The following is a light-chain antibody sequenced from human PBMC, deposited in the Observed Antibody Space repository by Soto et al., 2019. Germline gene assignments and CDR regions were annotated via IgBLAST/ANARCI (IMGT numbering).Light chain of an antibody. CDR3: ASYLTTGPLRV. J-gene: IGLJ1*01. V-gene: IGLV2-14*01. CDR1: SSDIGAYDY. Sequence: SALTQPASLSGSPGQSMTISCTGTSSDIGAYDYVSWFQQHPGKAPKLMISEVNNRPSGVSSRFSGSKSGNTASLTISGHQAAGEADYYCASYLTTGPLRVCGAETKVTVL. CDR2: EVN.